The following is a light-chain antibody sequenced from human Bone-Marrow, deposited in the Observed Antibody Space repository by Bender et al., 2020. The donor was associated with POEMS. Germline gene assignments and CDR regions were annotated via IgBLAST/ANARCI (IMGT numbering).Light chain of an antibody. CDR1: SSDVGGYNY. V-gene: IGLV2-8*01. J-gene: IGLJ2*01. Sequence: QSALTQPPSASGSPGQSVTIPCTGTSSDVGGYNYVSWYQHHPGKAPKLMIYEVHKRPSGVSDRFSGSKSGNTASLTISGLQAEDEADYYCCSYAGRSTFVVFGGGTKLTVL. CDR3: CSYAGRSTFVV. CDR2: EVH.